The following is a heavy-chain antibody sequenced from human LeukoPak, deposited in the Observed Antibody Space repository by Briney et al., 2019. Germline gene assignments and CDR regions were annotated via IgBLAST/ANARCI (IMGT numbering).Heavy chain of an antibody. J-gene: IGHJ4*02. CDR3: ARPAGTRGIYFDY. Sequence: ASVKVSCKASGYTFTSYGISWVRQAPGQGLQWMGWISAYNGNTNYSQKPQGRVTMTTDTSTSTAYMELRSLRSHDTAVYYCARPAGTRGIYFDYWGQGTLVTVSS. D-gene: IGHD1-7*01. V-gene: IGHV1-18*01. CDR2: ISAYNGNT. CDR1: GYTFTSYG.